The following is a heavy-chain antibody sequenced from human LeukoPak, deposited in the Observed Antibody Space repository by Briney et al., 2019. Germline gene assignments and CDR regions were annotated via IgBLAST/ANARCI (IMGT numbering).Heavy chain of an antibody. CDR1: GFTFSSYS. Sequence: GGSLRLSCAASGFTFSSYSMNWVRQAPGKGLEWVAVISYDGSNKYYADSVKGRFTISRDNSKNTLYLQMNSLRAEDTAVYYCAKALDFIAVAGTTDYWGQGTLVTVSS. D-gene: IGHD6-19*01. J-gene: IGHJ4*02. V-gene: IGHV3-30*18. CDR2: ISYDGSNK. CDR3: AKALDFIAVAGTTDY.